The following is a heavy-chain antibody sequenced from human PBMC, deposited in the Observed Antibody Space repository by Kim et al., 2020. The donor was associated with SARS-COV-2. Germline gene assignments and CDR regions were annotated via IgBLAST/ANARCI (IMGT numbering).Heavy chain of an antibody. D-gene: IGHD4-17*01. V-gene: IGHV3-43*02. CDR2: ISGDGGST. J-gene: IGHJ4*02. CDR3: AKDRVIWDDYGDYEGAGYDY. Sequence: GGSLRLSCAASGFTFDDYAMHWVRQAPGKGLEWVSLISGDGGSTYYADSVKGRFTISRDNSKNSLYLQMNSLRTEDTALYYCAKDRVIWDDYGDYEGAGYDYWGQGTLVTVSS. CDR1: GFTFDDYA.